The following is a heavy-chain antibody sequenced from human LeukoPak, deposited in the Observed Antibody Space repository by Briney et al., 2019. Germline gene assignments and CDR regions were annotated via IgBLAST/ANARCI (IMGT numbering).Heavy chain of an antibody. V-gene: IGHV3-7*05. CDR1: GLRFSDSW. J-gene: IGHJ4*02. CDR2: VHEDAGEK. CDR3: ASSKDHYCHY. Sequence: GGSLRLSCAASGLRFSDSWMTWVRQTPGKGLQWVASVHEDAGEKQYVESVRGRFTISRDNAKNSLYLQMNSLRVEDTAVYYCASSKDHYCHYWGQGTLVTVSS.